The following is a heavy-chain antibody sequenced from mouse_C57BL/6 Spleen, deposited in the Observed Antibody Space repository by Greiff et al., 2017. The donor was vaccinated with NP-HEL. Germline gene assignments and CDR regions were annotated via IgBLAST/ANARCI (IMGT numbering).Heavy chain of an antibody. V-gene: IGHV1-82*01. CDR1: GYAFSSSW. Sequence: VQLQQSGPELVKPGASVQISCKASGYAFSSSWMNWVKQRPGKGLEWIGRIYPGDGDTNYNGKFKGKATLTADKSSSTAYMQLSRLTSEDSAVYFCARSWDVPFADWGQGTLVTVSA. D-gene: IGHD4-1*01. CDR3: ARSWDVPFAD. CDR2: IYPGDGDT. J-gene: IGHJ3*01.